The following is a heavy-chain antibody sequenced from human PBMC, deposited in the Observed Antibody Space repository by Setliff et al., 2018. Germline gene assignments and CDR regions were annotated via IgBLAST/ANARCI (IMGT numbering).Heavy chain of an antibody. Sequence: ASVKVSCKTSGYTFTAYYIYWVRQAPGHGLELMGRIHPNTGSTNYLQDFQGRVTITRDTSIYTVYMELTGLTSGDTAVYYCAKRGYSDSLYAFDVWGQGTVVTVSS. D-gene: IGHD3-16*02. V-gene: IGHV1-2*06. CDR3: AKRGYSDSLYAFDV. CDR2: IHPNTGST. CDR1: GYTFTAYY. J-gene: IGHJ3*01.